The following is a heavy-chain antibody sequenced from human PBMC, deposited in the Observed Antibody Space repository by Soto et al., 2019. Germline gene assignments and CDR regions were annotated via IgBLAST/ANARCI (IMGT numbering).Heavy chain of an antibody. CDR3: AKNRVRGAGAFNDVDV. J-gene: IGHJ6*02. CDR1: VLTLTPFG. D-gene: IGHD3-10*01. CDR2: ISYDGSNK. Sequence: GGSLRLSCAASVLTLTPFGMHWVRQAPGKGLEWVAYISYDGSNKDYADSVKGRFTISRDNSKRTLYLQMNSLRSEDSAIYYCAKNRVRGAGAFNDVDVWGQGTTVTVSS. V-gene: IGHV3-30*18.